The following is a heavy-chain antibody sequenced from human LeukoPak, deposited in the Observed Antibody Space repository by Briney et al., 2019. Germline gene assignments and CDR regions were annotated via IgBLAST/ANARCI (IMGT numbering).Heavy chain of an antibody. CDR1: GFTFSSYG. CDR2: ITTSDGNT. D-gene: IGHD7-27*01. J-gene: IGHJ4*02. V-gene: IGHV3-23*01. CDR3: AKDGGLWVSAHWGDS. Sequence: GGSLRLSCAASGFTFSSYGMHWVRQAPGKGLEWVSAITTSDGNTYYADSVKGRFTVSRDNSKNTLFLQMNSLRAEDTAVYYCAKDGGLWVSAHWGDSWGRGTLVTVSS.